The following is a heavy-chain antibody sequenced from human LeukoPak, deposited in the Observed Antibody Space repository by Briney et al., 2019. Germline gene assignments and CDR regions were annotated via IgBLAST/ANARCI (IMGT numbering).Heavy chain of an antibody. CDR3: ARGSSGSYYWLDP. CDR2: VYYSGST. CDR1: GGSISTYY. D-gene: IGHD1-26*01. V-gene: IGHV4-59*01. J-gene: IGHJ5*02. Sequence: SETLSLTCTVSGGSISTYYWTWIRQSPGKGLEWIGYVYYSGSTYYNPSLKSRVTISVDTSKNQFSLNLTSVTAADTAMYYCARGSSGSYYWLDPWGQGTLVTVSS.